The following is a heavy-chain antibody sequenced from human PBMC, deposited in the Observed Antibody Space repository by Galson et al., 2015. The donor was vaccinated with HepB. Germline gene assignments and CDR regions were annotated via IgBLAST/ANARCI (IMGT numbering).Heavy chain of an antibody. CDR2: ISGSGGST. J-gene: IGHJ5*02. Sequence: SLRLSCAASGFTFSSYAMSWVRQAPGKGLEWVSAISGSGGSTYYADSVKGRFTISRDNSKNTLYLQMNSLRAEDTAVYYCAKEGGEVYDILTGSSWFDPWGQGTLVTVSS. CDR3: AKEGGEVYDILTGSSWFDP. D-gene: IGHD3-9*01. CDR1: GFTFSSYA. V-gene: IGHV3-23*01.